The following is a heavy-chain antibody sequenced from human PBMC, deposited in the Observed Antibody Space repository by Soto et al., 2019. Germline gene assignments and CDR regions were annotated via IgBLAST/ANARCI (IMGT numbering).Heavy chain of an antibody. CDR2: IYYSGST. J-gene: IGHJ4*02. D-gene: IGHD5-12*01. CDR3: AGKNSGYDPNFDY. V-gene: IGHV4-31*03. CDR1: GGSISSGGYY. Sequence: SETLSLTCTVSGGSISSGGYYWSWIRQHPGKGLEWIGYIYYSGSTYYNPSPKSRVTISVDTSKNQFSLKLSSVTAADTAVYYCAGKNSGYDPNFDYWGQGTLVTVS.